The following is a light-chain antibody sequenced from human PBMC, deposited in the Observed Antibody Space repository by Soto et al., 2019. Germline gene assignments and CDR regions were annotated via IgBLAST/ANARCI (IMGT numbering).Light chain of an antibody. CDR2: GVS. CDR3: QQFGTSPLVT. J-gene: IGKJ3*01. Sequence: EIVLTQSPGTLSLSPGERATLSCRASQSVSSNYLAWYQQKPGQAPRLLIHGVSIRATGIPDRFSGSGSGTDFILTISRLEPEDFAVYYCQQFGTSPLVTFGPGTKVDIK. CDR1: QSVSSNY. V-gene: IGKV3-20*01.